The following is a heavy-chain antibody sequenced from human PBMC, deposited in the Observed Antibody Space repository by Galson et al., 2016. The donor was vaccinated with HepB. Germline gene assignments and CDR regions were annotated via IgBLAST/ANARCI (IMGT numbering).Heavy chain of an antibody. CDR2: VPYDGSAE. J-gene: IGHJ4*02. CDR3: AKDLWINKWTNYFDY. D-gene: IGHD2-21*01. CDR1: GFTLTNYG. Sequence: SLRLSCAASGFTLTNYGMHWVRQAPGKGLEWVAMVPYDGSAEYYADSVKGRFTISRDNSENTMYLQMSSPRTEDTAVYYCAKDLWINKWTNYFDYWGQGTLVTVSS. V-gene: IGHV3-30*18.